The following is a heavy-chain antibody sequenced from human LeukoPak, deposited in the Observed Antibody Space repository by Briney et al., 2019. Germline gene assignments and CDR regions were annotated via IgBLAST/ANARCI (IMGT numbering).Heavy chain of an antibody. Sequence: ASVKVSCKASGYTFTGYYMHWVRQAPGQGLEWMGWSNPNSGGTKYAQKFQGRVTMTRDTSISTAYMELSSLRPDDTAVYYCARDSSRRYFSPRISGFDPWGQGTLVTVSS. D-gene: IGHD3-9*01. CDR2: SNPNSGGT. J-gene: IGHJ5*02. CDR3: ARDSSRRYFSPRISGFDP. V-gene: IGHV1-2*02. CDR1: GYTFTGYY.